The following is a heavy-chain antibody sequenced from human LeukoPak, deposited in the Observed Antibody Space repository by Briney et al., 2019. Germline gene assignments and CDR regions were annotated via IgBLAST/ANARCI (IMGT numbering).Heavy chain of an antibody. CDR1: GGSISSYY. V-gene: IGHV4-59*08. Sequence: SVTLSLTCTVSGGSISSYYWSWIRQPPGKGLEWIGYIYYSGSTNYNPSLKSRVTISVETSKNQFSLKLSSVTAADTAVYYCARQGYYGSGSLGYDYWGQGTLVTVSS. CDR2: IYYSGST. J-gene: IGHJ4*02. D-gene: IGHD3-10*01. CDR3: ARQGYYGSGSLGYDY.